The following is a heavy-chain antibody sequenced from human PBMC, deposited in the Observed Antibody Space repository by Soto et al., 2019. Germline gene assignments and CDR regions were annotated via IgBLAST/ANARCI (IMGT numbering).Heavy chain of an antibody. Sequence: PGGSLRLSCVASGFTFSSYDMHWVRQATGEGLEWVSAIGTAGDTYYPGSVKGRFTISRENAKNSLYLQMNSLRAEDTAVYYCARAGSGYDFYYYYGMDVWGQGTTVTVSS. J-gene: IGHJ6*02. CDR1: GFTFSSYD. CDR2: IGTAGDT. D-gene: IGHD5-12*01. V-gene: IGHV3-13*01. CDR3: ARAGSGYDFYYYYGMDV.